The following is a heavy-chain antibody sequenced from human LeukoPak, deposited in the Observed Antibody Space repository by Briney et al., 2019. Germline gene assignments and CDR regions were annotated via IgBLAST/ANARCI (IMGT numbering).Heavy chain of an antibody. Sequence: GGSLRLSCAASGFTFISYAMSWIRQAPGKGLEWLSYISSSSRHINYADSVKGRFTTSRDNAKKSLYLQMNSLRAEDTAVYYCAREGSYDSTGYYYGYWGQGTLVTVSS. V-gene: IGHV3-21*05. CDR3: AREGSYDSTGYYYGY. CDR1: GFTFISYA. D-gene: IGHD3-22*01. J-gene: IGHJ4*02. CDR2: ISSSSRHI.